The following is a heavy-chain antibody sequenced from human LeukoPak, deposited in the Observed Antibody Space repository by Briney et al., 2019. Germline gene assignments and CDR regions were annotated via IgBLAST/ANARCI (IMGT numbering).Heavy chain of an antibody. J-gene: IGHJ5*02. Sequence: ASVKVSCKASGGTFSSYAISWVRQAPGQGLEWMGRIIPILGIANYAQKFQGRVTITADKSTSTAYMELSSLRSEDTAVYYCARSGYCSSTSCYANWFDPWGQGTLVTVSS. CDR2: IIPILGIA. D-gene: IGHD2-2*03. V-gene: IGHV1-69*04. CDR1: GGTFSSYA. CDR3: ARSGYCSSTSCYANWFDP.